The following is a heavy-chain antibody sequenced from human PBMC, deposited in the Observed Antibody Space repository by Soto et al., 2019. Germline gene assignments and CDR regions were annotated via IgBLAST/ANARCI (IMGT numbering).Heavy chain of an antibody. V-gene: IGHV3-7*01. CDR2: IKQDGSDK. Sequence: LRLSCEASGFTFSSYWMGWVRQAPGKGLEWVADIKQDGSDKYYVDSVKGRFTISRDNAKNSLYLQMNSLRAEDTALYYCARDAVPYCSSTSCYPYWGQGTLVTVSS. CDR1: GFTFSSYW. CDR3: ARDAVPYCSSTSCYPY. D-gene: IGHD2-2*01. J-gene: IGHJ4*02.